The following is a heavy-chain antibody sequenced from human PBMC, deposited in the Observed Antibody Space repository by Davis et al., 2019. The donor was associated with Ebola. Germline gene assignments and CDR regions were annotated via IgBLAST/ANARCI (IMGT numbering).Heavy chain of an antibody. D-gene: IGHD5-12*01. CDR1: GYTFTTYG. V-gene: IGHV1-18*01. CDR2: ISAYNGNT. Sequence: AASVKVSCKASGYTFTTYGISWVRQAPGQGLEWMGWISAYNGNTNYAQKLQGRVTMTTATSTRTAYMELRSLRTDDTAVYYCASSQWLRAYNWFDPWGQGTLVTVSS. CDR3: ASSQWLRAYNWFDP. J-gene: IGHJ5*02.